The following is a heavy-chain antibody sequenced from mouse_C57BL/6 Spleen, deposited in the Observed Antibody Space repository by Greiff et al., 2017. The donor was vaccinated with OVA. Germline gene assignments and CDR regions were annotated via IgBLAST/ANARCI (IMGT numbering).Heavy chain of an antibody. V-gene: IGHV1-64*01. D-gene: IGHD1-2*01. CDR3: ARSGLHEYYAMDY. J-gene: IGHJ4*01. Sequence: VQLQQPGAELVKPGASVKLSCKASGYTFTSYWMHWVKQRPGQGLEWIGMIHPNSGSTNYNEKFKSKATLTVDKSSSTAYMQLSSLTSEDSAVYYCARSGLHEYYAMDYWGQGTSVTVSS. CDR2: IHPNSGST. CDR1: GYTFTSYW.